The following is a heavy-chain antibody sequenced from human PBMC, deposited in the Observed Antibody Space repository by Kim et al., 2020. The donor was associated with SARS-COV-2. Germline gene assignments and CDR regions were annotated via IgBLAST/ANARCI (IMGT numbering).Heavy chain of an antibody. Sequence: ASVKVSCKASGYTFTSYAMHWVRQAPGQRLEWMGWINAGNGNTKYSQKFQGRVTITRDTSASTAYMELSSLRSEDTAVYYCARSSYDFWSGYPGYGMDVWGQGTTVTVSS. CDR2: INAGNGNT. CDR3: ARSSYDFWSGYPGYGMDV. V-gene: IGHV1-3*01. J-gene: IGHJ6*02. CDR1: GYTFTSYA. D-gene: IGHD3-3*01.